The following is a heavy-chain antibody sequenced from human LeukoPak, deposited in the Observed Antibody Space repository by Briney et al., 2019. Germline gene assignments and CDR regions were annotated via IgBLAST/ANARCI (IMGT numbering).Heavy chain of an antibody. D-gene: IGHD3-10*01. V-gene: IGHV3-9*03. CDR1: GFTFDDYA. CDR3: AKDILRLHYYGSAAFDI. Sequence: PGGSLRLSCAASGFTFDDYAMHWVRQAPGKGLEWVSGISWNSGSIGYADSVKGRFTISRDNAKNSLYLQMNSLRAEDMALYYCAKDILRLHYYGSAAFDIWGQGTMVTVSS. CDR2: ISWNSGSI. J-gene: IGHJ3*02.